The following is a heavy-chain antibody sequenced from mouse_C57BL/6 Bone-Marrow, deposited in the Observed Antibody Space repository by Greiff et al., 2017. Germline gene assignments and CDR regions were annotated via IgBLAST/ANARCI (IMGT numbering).Heavy chain of an antibody. V-gene: IGHV1-26*01. Sequence: VQLQQSGPELVKPGASVKISCKASGYTFTDYYMNWVKQSHGKSLEWIGDINHNNGGTSYNQKFKGKATLTVDKSSSTAYLELRSLTSEDSAVYYCARGGGREYFDYWGQGTTLTVSS. J-gene: IGHJ2*01. CDR3: ARGGGREYFDY. CDR2: INHNNGGT. D-gene: IGHD3-3*01. CDR1: GYTFTDYY.